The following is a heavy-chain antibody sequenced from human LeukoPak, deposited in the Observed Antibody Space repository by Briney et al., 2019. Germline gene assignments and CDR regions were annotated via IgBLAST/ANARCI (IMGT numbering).Heavy chain of an antibody. CDR1: GGTFSSYA. Sequence: PVKVSCKASGGTFSSYAISWVRQAPGQGLEWMGGIIPIFGTANYAQKFQGRVTITTDESTSTAYMELSSLRSEDTAVYYCARDAGGTKYYYMDVWGKGTTVTVSS. CDR3: ARDAGGTKYYYMDV. D-gene: IGHD1-26*01. CDR2: IIPIFGTA. V-gene: IGHV1-69*05. J-gene: IGHJ6*03.